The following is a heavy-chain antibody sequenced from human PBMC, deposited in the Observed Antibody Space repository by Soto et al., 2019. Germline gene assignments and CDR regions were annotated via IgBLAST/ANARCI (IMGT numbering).Heavy chain of an antibody. CDR3: AKDSYYCSSTSCYSDNFDY. CDR2: ISGSGGST. CDR1: GFTFSSYA. V-gene: IGHV3-23*01. Sequence: PGGSLRLSCAASGFTFSSYAMSWVRQAPGKGLEWVSAISGSGGSTYYADSVKGRFTISRGNSKNTLYLQMNSLRAEDTAVYYCAKDSYYCSSTSCYSDNFDYWGQGTLVTVSS. D-gene: IGHD2-2*01. J-gene: IGHJ4*02.